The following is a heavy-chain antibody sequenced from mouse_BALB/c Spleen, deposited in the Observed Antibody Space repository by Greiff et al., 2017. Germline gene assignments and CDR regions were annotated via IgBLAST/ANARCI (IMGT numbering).Heavy chain of an antibody. CDR3: AREGDYGSSYVSWFAY. D-gene: IGHD1-1*01. Sequence: EVKLVESGGGLVQPGGSRKLSCAASGFTFSSFGMHWVRQAPEKGLEWVAYISSGSSTIYYADTVKGRFTISRDNPKNTLFLQMTSLRSEDTAMYYCAREGDYGSSYVSWFAYWGQGTLVTVSA. CDR2: ISSGSSTI. CDR1: GFTFSSFG. V-gene: IGHV5-17*02. J-gene: IGHJ3*01.